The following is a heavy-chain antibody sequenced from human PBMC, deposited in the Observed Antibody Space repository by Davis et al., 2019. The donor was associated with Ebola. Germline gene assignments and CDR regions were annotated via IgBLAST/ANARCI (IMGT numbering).Heavy chain of an antibody. J-gene: IGHJ6*04. D-gene: IGHD5-12*01. Sequence: GSLRLSCAASGFTFSSYAMHWVRQAPGKGLEWIGSVYYTGMTYYNPSLKSRVTVSVDTSKNKFSLNLMSVTAADTAVYFCARRGGGYQYYYGMDVWGKGTRVTVSS. V-gene: IGHV4-39*01. CDR2: VYYTGMT. CDR1: GFTFSSYAMH. CDR3: ARRGGGYQYYYGMDV.